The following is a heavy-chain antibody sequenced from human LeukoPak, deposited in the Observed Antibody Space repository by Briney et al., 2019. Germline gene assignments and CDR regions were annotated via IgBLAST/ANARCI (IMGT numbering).Heavy chain of an antibody. CDR2: IWNDGSNK. V-gene: IGHV3-33*01. J-gene: IGHJ4*02. D-gene: IGHD5-24*01. CDR3: ASSTITATLDY. Sequence: PGRSLRLSCAASGFTFSSYGMHWGRHSPGKGLEWVEIIWNDGSNKYYADSVKGRFTISRDNSKNTLYLKMNSLRAEDTAVYHCASSTITATLDYWGQGTLVTVSS. CDR1: GFTFSSYG.